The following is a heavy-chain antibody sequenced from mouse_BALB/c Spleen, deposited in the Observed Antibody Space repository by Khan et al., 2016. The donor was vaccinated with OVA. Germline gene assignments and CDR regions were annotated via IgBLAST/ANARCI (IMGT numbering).Heavy chain of an antibody. CDR3: ARAYYRYDGYDAMDY. J-gene: IGHJ4*01. CDR1: GFSLSRYN. V-gene: IGHV2-6-4*01. Sequence: QVQLKQSGPGLGAPSQSLSITCTVSGFSLSRYNIHWIRQPPGKSLEWLGMIWGGGGTDYYSTLKSRLSISKDNSKSQVLLKMNSLQTDDTAMYXCARAYYRYDGYDAMDYWGQGTSVTVSS. CDR2: IWGGGGT. D-gene: IGHD2-14*01.